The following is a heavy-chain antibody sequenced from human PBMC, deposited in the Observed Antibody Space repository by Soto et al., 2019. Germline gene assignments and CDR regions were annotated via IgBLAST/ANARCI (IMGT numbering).Heavy chain of an antibody. Sequence: QLQLRESGPGLVKPSETLSLTCTVSGASISSSSFYWAWIHQPPGKGLEWIGCVYYSGSTFYNPSLKRRVAITMATSKNQFSLKLTSVTAADTGVFYCARELDYAAYPKGGGDYYYGMDVWGRGTTVTVSS. D-gene: IGHD4-17*01. J-gene: IGHJ6*02. CDR1: GASISSSSFY. V-gene: IGHV4-39*02. CDR2: VYYSGST. CDR3: ARELDYAAYPKGGGDYYYGMDV.